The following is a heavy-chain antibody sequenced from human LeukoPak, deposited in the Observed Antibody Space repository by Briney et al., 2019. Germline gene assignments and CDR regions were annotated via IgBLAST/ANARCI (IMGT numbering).Heavy chain of an antibody. CDR1: GFTFSSYS. CDR3: AGDRCSSTSCYAFDP. J-gene: IGHJ5*02. V-gene: IGHV3-21*01. Sequence: GGSLRLSCAASGFTFSSYSMNWVRQAPGKGLEWVSFVSSSSTYIDYADSVKGRFTISRDNAKNSLYLQMNSLRADDTAVYYCAGDRCSSTSCYAFDPWGQGTLVTVSS. D-gene: IGHD2-2*01. CDR2: VSSSSTYI.